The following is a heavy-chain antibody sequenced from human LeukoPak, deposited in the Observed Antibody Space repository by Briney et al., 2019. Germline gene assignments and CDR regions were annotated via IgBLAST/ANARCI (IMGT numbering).Heavy chain of an antibody. V-gene: IGHV3-23*01. D-gene: IGHD3-9*01. J-gene: IGHJ4*02. CDR3: AKGRYFDWLPIYY. Sequence: GGSLRLSCAASGFSFTTYWMGWVRQAPGKGLEWVSAISGSSDATFYADSVKGRFTISRDNSKNTLYLQMNSLRAEDTAVYYCAKGRYFDWLPIYYWGQGTLVTVSS. CDR2: ISGSSDAT. CDR1: GFSFTTYW.